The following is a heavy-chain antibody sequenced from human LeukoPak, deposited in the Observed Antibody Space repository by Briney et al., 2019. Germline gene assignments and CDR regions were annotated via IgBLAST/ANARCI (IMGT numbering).Heavy chain of an antibody. J-gene: IGHJ6*02. D-gene: IGHD2-21*01. CDR1: GYALSGYY. CDR2: INPNSGGT. CDR3: AREASQSGLDV. Sequence: ASVTVSFTASGYALSGYYMHWVRQAPGQGLEWMGRINPNSGGTNYLQTFQGRVTMTSNTSISTAYMELIRLTSDDTAVYFCAREASQSGLDVWGQGTTVTVSS. V-gene: IGHV1-2*06.